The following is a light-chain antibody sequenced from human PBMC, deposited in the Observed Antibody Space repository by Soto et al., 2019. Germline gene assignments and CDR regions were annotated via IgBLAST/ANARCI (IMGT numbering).Light chain of an antibody. CDR3: QQFKSYPIT. CDR1: QGIRSD. V-gene: IGKV1-9*01. Sequence: DIKLTQSPSFLSASVGDRVTITCRASQGIRSDLAWYQQNPGKAPKLLIYAASTLQNGVPSTFSGSGSGTEFTLTISSLQPEDFGTYYCQQFKSYPITFGQGTRLEIK. CDR2: AAS. J-gene: IGKJ5*01.